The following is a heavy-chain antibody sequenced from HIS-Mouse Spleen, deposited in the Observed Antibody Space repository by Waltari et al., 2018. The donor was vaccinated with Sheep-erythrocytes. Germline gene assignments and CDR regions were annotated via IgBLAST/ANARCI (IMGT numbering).Heavy chain of an antibody. CDR2: ISYDGSNK. CDR3: AKDQSSWYLDY. V-gene: IGHV3-30*18. J-gene: IGHJ4*02. D-gene: IGHD6-13*01. Sequence: QVQLVESGGGVVQPGRSLRLSCAASGFTFSSYGMHWVRQAPGKGLEWGALISYDGSNKDYADSVKGRFTISRDNSKNTLYLQMNSLRAEDTAVYYCAKDQSSWYLDYWGQGTLVTVSS. CDR1: GFTFSSYG.